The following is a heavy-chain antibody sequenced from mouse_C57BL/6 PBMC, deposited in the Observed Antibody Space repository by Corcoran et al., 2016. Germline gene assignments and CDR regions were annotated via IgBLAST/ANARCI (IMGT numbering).Heavy chain of an antibody. CDR2: INPNNGGT. CDR3: ARGGLRTIFAY. Sequence: EVQLQQSGPELVKPGASVKISCKASGYTFTDYYMNWVKQSHGKSLEWIGDINPNNGGTSYNQKFKGKATLTVDKSSSTAYMELRSLTSEDSAVYYCARGGLRTIFAYWGQGTLVTVSA. J-gene: IGHJ3*01. V-gene: IGHV1-26*01. D-gene: IGHD1-1*01. CDR1: GYTFTDYY.